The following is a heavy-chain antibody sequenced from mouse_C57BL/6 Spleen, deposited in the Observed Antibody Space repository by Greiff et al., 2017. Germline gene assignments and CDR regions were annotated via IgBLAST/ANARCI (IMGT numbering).Heavy chain of an antibody. Sequence: QVQLKQPGAELVKPGASVKLSCKASGYTFTSYWMHWVKQRPGRGLEWIGRIDPNSGGTKYNEKFKSKATLTVDKPSSTAYMQLSSLTSEDSAVYYCARWGAVVAPYDAMDDWGQGTSVTVSS. CDR1: GYTFTSYW. CDR3: ARWGAVVAPYDAMDD. V-gene: IGHV1-72*01. CDR2: IDPNSGGT. J-gene: IGHJ4*01. D-gene: IGHD1-1*01.